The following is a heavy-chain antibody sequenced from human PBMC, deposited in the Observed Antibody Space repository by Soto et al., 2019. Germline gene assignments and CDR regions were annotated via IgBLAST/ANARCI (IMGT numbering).Heavy chain of an antibody. D-gene: IGHD3-9*01. V-gene: IGHV5-51*01. J-gene: IGHJ5*02. CDR2: IYPGDSDT. CDR3: ARHQHFDWSSAFDP. Sequence: GESLKISCKGSGYSFTSYWIGWVRQVPGKGLEWMGIIYPGDSDTRYSPSFQGQATISADKSISTAYLQWSSLKASDTAMYYCARHQHFDWSSAFDPWGQGTLVTVSS. CDR1: GYSFTSYW.